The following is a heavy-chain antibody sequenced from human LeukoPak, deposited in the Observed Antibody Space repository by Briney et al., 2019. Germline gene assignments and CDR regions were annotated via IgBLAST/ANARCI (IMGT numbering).Heavy chain of an antibody. CDR3: ARGGGLDV. V-gene: IGHV3-7*03. J-gene: IGHJ6*02. CDR1: GFTFSSYW. D-gene: IGHD3-16*01. CDR2: INHNGNVN. Sequence: GGSLRLSCAASGFTFSSYWMNWARQAPGKGLEWVASINHNGNVNYYVNSVKGRFTISRDNAKNSLYLQMSNLRAEDTAVYFCARGGGLDVWGQGATVTVSS.